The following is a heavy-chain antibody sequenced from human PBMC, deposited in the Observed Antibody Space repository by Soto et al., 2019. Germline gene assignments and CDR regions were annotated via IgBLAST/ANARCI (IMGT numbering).Heavy chain of an antibody. J-gene: IGHJ4*02. CDR3: ATTLDTAMVRGWCDY. CDR1: GFTFSSYE. V-gene: IGHV3-48*03. D-gene: IGHD5-18*01. CDR2: ISSSGSTI. Sequence: GSLRLSCAASGFTFSSYEMNWVRQAPGKGLEWVSYISSSGSTIYYADSVKGRFTISRDTSKNTLYLQLNTLRAEDTAVYYCATTLDTAMVRGWCDYWGQGTLVTVSS.